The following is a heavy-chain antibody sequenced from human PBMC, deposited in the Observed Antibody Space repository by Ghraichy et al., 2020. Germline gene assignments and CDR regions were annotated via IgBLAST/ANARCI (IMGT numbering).Heavy chain of an antibody. CDR3: AKDDYGSGSYYTLSFDY. CDR2: ITDGGGGT. D-gene: IGHD3-10*01. J-gene: IGHJ4*02. V-gene: IGHV3-23*01. Sequence: GGSLRLSCAASGFTFSNYAMSWVRQAPGKGLEWVSSITDGGGGTDYVDSVKGRFTISRDNSKKTLYLQMNSLRAEDTAVYYCAKDDYGSGSYYTLSFDYWGQGTLVTVSS. CDR1: GFTFSNYA.